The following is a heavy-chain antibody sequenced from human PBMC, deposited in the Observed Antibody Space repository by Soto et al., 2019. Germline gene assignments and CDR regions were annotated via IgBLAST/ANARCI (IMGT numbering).Heavy chain of an antibody. Sequence: QVQLQESGPGLVKPSQTLSLTCTVSGGSISSGGYYWSWIRQHPGKGLEWIGYIYYSGSTYYNPSLKSRVTVLVDTCKNQFSVKLRSVTAADTAVYYCARDRRKEAGSGYDYWGQGTLVTVPS. CDR2: IYYSGST. CDR3: ARDRRKEAGSGYDY. J-gene: IGHJ4*02. CDR1: GGSISSGGYY. V-gene: IGHV4-31*03. D-gene: IGHD3-10*01.